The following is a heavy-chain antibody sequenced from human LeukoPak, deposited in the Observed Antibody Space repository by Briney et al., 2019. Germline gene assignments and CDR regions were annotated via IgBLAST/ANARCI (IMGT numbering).Heavy chain of an antibody. D-gene: IGHD3-22*01. CDR2: ISSSGITI. CDR1: GFTFSDYY. Sequence: PGGSLRLSCAASGFTFSDYYMTWIRQAPGKGLEWVSYISSSGITIYYADSVKGRFTISRDNAKKSLYLEMNSLRAEDTAVYYCAREDYYDSSGYTDFDYWGQGTLVTVSS. CDR3: AREDYYDSSGYTDFDY. J-gene: IGHJ4*02. V-gene: IGHV3-11*04.